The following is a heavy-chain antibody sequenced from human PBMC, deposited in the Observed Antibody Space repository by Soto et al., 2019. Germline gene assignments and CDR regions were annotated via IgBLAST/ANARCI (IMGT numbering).Heavy chain of an antibody. D-gene: IGHD1-26*01. J-gene: IGHJ4*01. CDR1: GFTFSISA. Sequence: SGGSLRLSCAVSGFTFSISAMDWVGQAPGKGLEWVSAISDGGRFTYYTDSVKGRFTVSRDDSKNTLYLQMNSLRAEDTAIYYCAKSGPTNFFDFWGHGTLVTVSS. CDR2: ISDGGRFT. CDR3: AKSGPTNFFDF. V-gene: IGHV3-23*01.